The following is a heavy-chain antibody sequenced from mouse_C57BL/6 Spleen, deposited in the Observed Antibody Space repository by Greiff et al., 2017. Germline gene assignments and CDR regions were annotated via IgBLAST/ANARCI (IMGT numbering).Heavy chain of an antibody. D-gene: IGHD2-5*01. CDR2: IYPGSGST. Sequence: QGQLHLPGAELVKPGASVKMSCKASGYTFTSYWITWVKQRPGQGLEWIGDIYPGSGSTNYNEKFKSKATLTVDTSSSTAYMQLSSLTSEDSAVYYCARSYSNLYAMDYWGQGTSVTVSS. V-gene: IGHV1-55*01. J-gene: IGHJ4*01. CDR3: ARSYSNLYAMDY. CDR1: GYTFTSYW.